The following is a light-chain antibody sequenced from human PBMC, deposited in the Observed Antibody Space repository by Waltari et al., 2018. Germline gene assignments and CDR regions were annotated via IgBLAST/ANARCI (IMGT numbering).Light chain of an antibody. CDR1: SGHSSNI. CDR3: QTGGHGTWV. CDR2: VNSDGSH. Sequence: QLVLTQSPSASASLGASVKLTCTLSSGHSSNIIAWHQQQPEKGPRYLMKVNSDGSHSKGDGIPDRFSGSSSGPERYLTISSVQSEDEADYYWQTGGHGTWVFGGGTKLTVL. V-gene: IGLV4-69*01. J-gene: IGLJ3*02.